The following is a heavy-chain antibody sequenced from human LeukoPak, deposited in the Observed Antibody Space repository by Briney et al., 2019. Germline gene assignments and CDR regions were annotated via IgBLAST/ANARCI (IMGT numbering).Heavy chain of an antibody. CDR3: ARRSSDISGLWAFDY. CDR2: IYSSGSA. V-gene: IGHV4-4*09. D-gene: IGHD3-22*01. J-gene: IGHJ4*02. Sequence: PSETLSLTCTVSGGSISSYCWSWIRQPPGKGLEWIGYIYSSGSANYNPSLESRVTISLDTSKKQFSLKLSSVTAADTAVYYCARRSSDISGLWAFDYWGQGTLVTVSS. CDR1: GGSISSYC.